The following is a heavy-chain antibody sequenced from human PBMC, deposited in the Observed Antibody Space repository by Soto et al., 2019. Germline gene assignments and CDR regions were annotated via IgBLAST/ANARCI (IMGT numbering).Heavy chain of an antibody. D-gene: IGHD5-12*01. V-gene: IGHV4-4*02. CDR2: IYHSGST. Sequence: SETLSLTCAVSGGSISSSNWWSWVRQPPGKGLEWIGEIYHSGSTNYNPSLKSRVTISVDKSKNQFSLKLSSVTAADTAVYYCVKDRRRGYSGFGHYGMDIWGQGTTVTVTS. CDR1: GGSISSSNW. CDR3: VKDRRRGYSGFGHYGMDI. J-gene: IGHJ6*02.